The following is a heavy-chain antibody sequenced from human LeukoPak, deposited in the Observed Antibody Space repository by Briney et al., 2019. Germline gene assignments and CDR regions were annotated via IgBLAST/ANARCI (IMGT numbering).Heavy chain of an antibody. Sequence: GGSLRLSCAASGFTFSNFGMHWVRQAPGKGLEWVAFIRSDGTSKFYADSVKARFTISRDNSQNTVSLQLNNLRIEDTAVYYCAKDRYFDWLLLNWGQGTLVTVSS. CDR2: IRSDGTSK. V-gene: IGHV3-30*02. CDR3: AKDRYFDWLLLN. J-gene: IGHJ4*02. CDR1: GFTFSNFG. D-gene: IGHD3-9*01.